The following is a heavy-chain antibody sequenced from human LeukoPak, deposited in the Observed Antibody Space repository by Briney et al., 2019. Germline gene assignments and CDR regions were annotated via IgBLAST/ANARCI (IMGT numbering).Heavy chain of an antibody. CDR3: ARDGPRGIVGARGAFDI. Sequence: APVKVSCKASGYTFTSYGISWVRQAPGQGLEWMGWISAYNGNTNYAQKLQGRVTMTTDTSTSTAYMELRSLRSDDTAVYYCARDGPRGIVGARGAFDIWGQGTMVTVSS. CDR1: GYTFTSYG. V-gene: IGHV1-18*01. D-gene: IGHD1-26*01. CDR2: ISAYNGNT. J-gene: IGHJ3*02.